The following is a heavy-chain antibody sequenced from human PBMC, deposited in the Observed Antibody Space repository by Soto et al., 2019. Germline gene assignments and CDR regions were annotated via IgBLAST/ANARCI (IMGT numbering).Heavy chain of an antibody. CDR3: VSVVAIPGYPDN. J-gene: IGHJ4*02. D-gene: IGHD5-12*01. CDR2: IVPIVDTS. Sequence: QVQLVQSGAEVRQPASSVKVSCKTSGGTFSSYAISWLRQAPGQGLEWMGGIVPIVDTSTYAQKFQGRVTITADESTSTVYMELSSLRSDDTAVYYCVSVVAIPGYPDNWGQGTLVTVSS. CDR1: GGTFSSYA. V-gene: IGHV1-69*12.